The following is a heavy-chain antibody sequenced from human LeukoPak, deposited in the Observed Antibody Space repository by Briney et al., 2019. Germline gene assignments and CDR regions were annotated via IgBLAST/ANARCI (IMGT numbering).Heavy chain of an antibody. CDR1: GFTVSSNY. D-gene: IGHD3-10*01. J-gene: IGHJ4*02. V-gene: IGHV3-66*01. Sequence: PGGSLRLSCAASGFTVSSNYMSWVRQAPGKGLEWVSVIYSGGSTYYADSVKGRFTISRDNSKNTLYLQMNSLRAEDTAVYYCASTKASYYYGSGSPHWGQGTLVTVSS. CDR3: ASTKASYYYGSGSPH. CDR2: IYSGGST.